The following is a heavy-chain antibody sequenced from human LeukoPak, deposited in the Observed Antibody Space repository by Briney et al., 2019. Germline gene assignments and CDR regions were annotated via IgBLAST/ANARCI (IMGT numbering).Heavy chain of an antibody. CDR2: INCGGTFT. J-gene: IGHJ6*02. CDR3: AKCSPSCFNGLDV. CDR1: GLTFSTYS. D-gene: IGHD3-10*02. V-gene: IGHV3-23*01. Sequence: GGSLRLSCVASGLTFSTYSMTWVRQAPAKGLEWLSSINCGGTFTYYPDSVKGRFTISRENSKRTLYLQMNSLRAEDTAVYYCAKCSPSCFNGLDVWGQGTTVTVSS.